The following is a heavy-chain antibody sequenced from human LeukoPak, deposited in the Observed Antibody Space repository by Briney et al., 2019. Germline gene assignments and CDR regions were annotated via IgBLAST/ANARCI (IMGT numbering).Heavy chain of an antibody. CDR1: AGSFTGYY. Sequence: SETLSLTCAVNAGSFTGYYWSWIRQPPGKELEWIGEIDHTGSINYNPSLRSRVTISVDTFKNQFSLKLRSVTAADRATYYCARGGYGPGSHYRYWGQGTLSPVSS. J-gene: IGHJ4*02. V-gene: IGHV4-34*01. D-gene: IGHD3-10*01. CDR3: ARGGYGPGSHYRY. CDR2: IDHTGSI.